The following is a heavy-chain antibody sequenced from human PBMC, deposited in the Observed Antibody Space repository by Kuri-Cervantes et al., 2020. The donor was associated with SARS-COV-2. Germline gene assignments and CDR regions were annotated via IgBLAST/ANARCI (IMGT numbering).Heavy chain of an antibody. Sequence: GSLRLSCTVSGGSITSHYWSWIRQPPGKGLEWIGFIFYSGKTKYNPSLKSRVTISVDTSKNQFSVKLRSVTAADTAVYYCARDRFYYDSHWFDPWGQGTLVTVSS. J-gene: IGHJ5*02. V-gene: IGHV4-59*11. D-gene: IGHD3-22*01. CDR2: IFYSGKT. CDR3: ARDRFYYDSHWFDP. CDR1: GGSITSHY.